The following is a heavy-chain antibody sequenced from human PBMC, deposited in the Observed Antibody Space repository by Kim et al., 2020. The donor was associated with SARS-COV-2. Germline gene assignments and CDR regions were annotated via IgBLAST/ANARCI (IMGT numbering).Heavy chain of an antibody. CDR3: ARLPHDSSGYVDS. CDR1: GGSISSSFNY. D-gene: IGHD3-22*01. CDR2: VYHSGST. Sequence: SETLSLTCTVSGGSISSSFNYWGWIRQPPGKGLEWIGSVYHSGSTYDSPSLKSRVTVSVDTSKNEFYLKVTSVTAADTAVYFCARLPHDSSGYVDSWGPGLRVTVSS. V-gene: IGHV4-39*01. J-gene: IGHJ4*02.